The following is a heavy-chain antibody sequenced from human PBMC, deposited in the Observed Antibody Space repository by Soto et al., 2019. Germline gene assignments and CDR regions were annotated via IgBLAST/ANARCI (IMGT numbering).Heavy chain of an antibody. CDR1: GGTFTSYA. CDR2: IIPIFATA. J-gene: IGHJ4*02. CDR3: ARPMCLAVCLPFAY. V-gene: IGHV1-69*06. Sequence: QVQLVQSGAEVKKPGSSVKASCKASGGTFTSYAITWVRQAPGQGLEWMGGIIPIFATANYAQTFQGRVTITADNSTSTTYMELSSVGSDDTAVYDCARPMCLAVCLPFAYWGQGTLVIVS. D-gene: IGHD3-16*01.